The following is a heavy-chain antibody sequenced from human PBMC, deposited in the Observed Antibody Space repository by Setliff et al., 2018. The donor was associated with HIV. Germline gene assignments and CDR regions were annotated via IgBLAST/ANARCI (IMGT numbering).Heavy chain of an antibody. V-gene: IGHV3-21*01. J-gene: IGHJ5*02. CDR1: GFTFRTEI. CDR3: AREMTSVSTLVTWLYP. CDR2: ISASSSDI. D-gene: IGHD4-4*01. Sequence: PGGSLRLSCEASGFTFRTEIMNWVRQSPGKGLEWISYISASSSDIHYADSVRGRFTVSRDNSNNILYLQMDDLTAGDTAIYYCAREMTSVSTLVTWLYPWGQGAPVTVSS.